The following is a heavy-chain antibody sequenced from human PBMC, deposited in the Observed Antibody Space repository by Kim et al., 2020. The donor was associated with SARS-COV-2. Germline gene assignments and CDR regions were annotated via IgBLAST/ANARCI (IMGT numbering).Heavy chain of an antibody. V-gene: IGHV4-39*07. Sequence: KSRVTIAVDTSKNQFSLKLSSVTAADTAVYYCASLITIFGVVILDDAFDIWGQGTMVTVSS. CDR3: ASLITIFGVVILDDAFDI. J-gene: IGHJ3*02. D-gene: IGHD3-3*01.